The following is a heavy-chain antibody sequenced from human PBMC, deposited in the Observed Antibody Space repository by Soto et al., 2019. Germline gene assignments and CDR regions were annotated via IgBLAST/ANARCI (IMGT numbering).Heavy chain of an antibody. V-gene: IGHV4-31*03. J-gene: IGHJ6*02. D-gene: IGHD4-17*01. CDR1: GASINGGGYY. CDR2: IYYSGNT. Sequence: QVQLQESGPGLVKPSQTLSLTCTVSGASINGGGYYWSWIRQHPGKDLEWIGSIYYSGNTYYSPSLKSRVTISVDTSKNHFSLRLTSVTAADTAVYYCARDPSYGDYSYYGMDVWGQGTTVTVSS. CDR3: ARDPSYGDYSYYGMDV.